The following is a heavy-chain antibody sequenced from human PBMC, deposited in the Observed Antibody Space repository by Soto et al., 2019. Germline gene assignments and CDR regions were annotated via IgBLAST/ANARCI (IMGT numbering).Heavy chain of an antibody. Sequence: GGSLRLSCAASGFIFSSFGMHWVRQAPGKGLEWVAHIWYDGSNTYYADSVKGRFTISRDNSRNTVYLQMNSLRAEDTAVYHCVRDLLGSGGHFDYWGQGTPVTVSS. CDR3: VRDLLGSGGHFDY. V-gene: IGHV3-33*01. CDR2: IWYDGSNT. CDR1: GFIFSSFG. J-gene: IGHJ4*02. D-gene: IGHD7-27*01.